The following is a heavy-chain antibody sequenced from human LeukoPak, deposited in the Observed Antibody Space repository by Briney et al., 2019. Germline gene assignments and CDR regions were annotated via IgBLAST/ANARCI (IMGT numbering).Heavy chain of an antibody. CDR1: GFTFSSNA. V-gene: IGHV3-23*01. J-gene: IGHJ4*02. CDR2: ISGSGGST. CDR3: AKDLTMGSSSPSYFDY. Sequence: GGSLRLSCAASGFTFSSNAMSWVRQAPGKGLEWVSGISGSGGSTYYADSVKGRFTISRDNSKNTLYLQMNSLRAEDTAVYYCAKDLTMGSSSPSYFDYWGQGTLVTVSS. D-gene: IGHD4/OR15-4a*01.